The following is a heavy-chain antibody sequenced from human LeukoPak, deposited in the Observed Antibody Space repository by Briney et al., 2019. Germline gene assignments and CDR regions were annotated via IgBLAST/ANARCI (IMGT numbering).Heavy chain of an antibody. CDR3: AKKRIDGYYFDY. D-gene: IGHD5-24*01. Sequence: TGGSLRLSCAASGFTFSSYWMSWVRQAPGKGLEWVSGISWNSDKMDYADSVKGRFTISRDNARKFLYLQMNSLKTEDTAFYYCAKKRIDGYYFDYWGQGTPVTVSS. CDR1: GFTFSSYW. J-gene: IGHJ4*02. CDR2: ISWNSDKM. V-gene: IGHV3-9*01.